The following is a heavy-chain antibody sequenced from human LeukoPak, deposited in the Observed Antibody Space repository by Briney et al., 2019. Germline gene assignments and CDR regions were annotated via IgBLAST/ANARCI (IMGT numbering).Heavy chain of an antibody. CDR2: ISYDGSNK. J-gene: IGHJ6*02. CDR1: GFTLSRYA. V-gene: IGHV3-30-3*01. CDR3: ARDMAPGGGPGDYYGMDV. Sequence: GRSLRLSCAASGFTLSRYAINWVRQAPGKGLEWVAVISYDGSNKYYADSVKGRFIISRDNSKNTLWLQMNSLRSEDTAVYYCARDMAPGGGPGDYYGMDVWGQGTTVTVSS. D-gene: IGHD7-27*01.